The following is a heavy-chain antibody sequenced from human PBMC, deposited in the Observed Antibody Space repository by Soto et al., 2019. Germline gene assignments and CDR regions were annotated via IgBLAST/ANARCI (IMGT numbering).Heavy chain of an antibody. CDR3: ARRSSRKGKIDS. CDR1: GYSFTSYW. J-gene: IGHJ4*02. CDR2: IYPGDSDT. Sequence: GESLKISCQGSGYSFTSYWIGWVRHMPGKGLESMGIIYPGDSDTRYSPSFQGQVTISADKSISTAYLQGSSLKASDTAMYYCARRSSRKGKIDSWGQGTMVTVSS. D-gene: IGHD6-19*01. V-gene: IGHV5-51*01.